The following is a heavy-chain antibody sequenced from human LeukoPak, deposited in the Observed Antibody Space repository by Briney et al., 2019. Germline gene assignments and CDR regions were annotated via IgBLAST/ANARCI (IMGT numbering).Heavy chain of an antibody. D-gene: IGHD3-3*01. CDR3: ARPGYDFWSGYYTSWFDP. CDR1: GGSISSYY. Sequence: SETLSLTCTVSGGSISSYYWSWIRQPAGKGLEWIGRIYTSGSTNYNPSLKSRVTMSVDTSKNQFSLKLSSVTAADTAVYYCARPGYDFWSGYYTSWFDPWGQGTLVTVSS. V-gene: IGHV4-4*07. CDR2: IYTSGST. J-gene: IGHJ5*02.